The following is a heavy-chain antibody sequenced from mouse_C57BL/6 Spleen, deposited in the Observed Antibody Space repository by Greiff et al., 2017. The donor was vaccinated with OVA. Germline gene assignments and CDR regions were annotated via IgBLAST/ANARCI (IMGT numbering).Heavy chain of an antibody. V-gene: IGHV1-15*01. J-gene: IGHJ4*01. CDR2: IDPETGGT. CDR1: GYTFTDYE. D-gene: IGHD2-5*01. Sequence: VKLQQSGAELVRPGASVTLSCKASGYTFTDYEMHWVKQTPVHGLEWIGAIDPETGGTAYNQKFKGKAILTADKSSSTAYMELRSLTSEDSAVYYCTPSNLYAMDYWGQGTSVTVSS. CDR3: TPSNLYAMDY.